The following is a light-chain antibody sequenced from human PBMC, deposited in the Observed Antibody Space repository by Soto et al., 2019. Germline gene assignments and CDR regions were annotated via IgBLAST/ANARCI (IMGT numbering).Light chain of an antibody. V-gene: IGKV1-27*01. CDR2: GAS. Sequence: DIQMTQSPSSLSASVGVRVTITCRSSQAISNYLAWYQQRPGKVPKLLIYGASTLQSGVPSRFSGSRSETDVTLPISGLQPEDGATDYWQKDNSARWTFGRGTKVQLK. CDR1: QAISNY. J-gene: IGKJ1*01. CDR3: QKDNSARWT.